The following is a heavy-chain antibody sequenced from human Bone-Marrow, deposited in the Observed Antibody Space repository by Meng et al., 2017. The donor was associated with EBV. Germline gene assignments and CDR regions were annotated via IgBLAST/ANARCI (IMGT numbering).Heavy chain of an antibody. Sequence: PGQPGQAGKKPGAAVNAACKSSSDTFNNYSISCVRQAPGQGLEWMGWISAYNGNTNYTQKLQGRVTMTTDTSTSTAYMELRSRRSDDTAVYYCARDGVLWFRELFNWGHGTLVTVSS. V-gene: IGHV1-18*04. CDR1: SDTFNNYS. CDR3: ARDGVLWFRELFN. D-gene: IGHD3-10*01. CDR2: ISAYNGNT. J-gene: IGHJ4*01.